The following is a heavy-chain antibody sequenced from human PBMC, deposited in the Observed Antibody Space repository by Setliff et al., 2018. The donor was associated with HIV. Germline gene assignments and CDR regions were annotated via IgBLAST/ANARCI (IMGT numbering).Heavy chain of an antibody. CDR2: INPSGGST. CDR1: GYTVTTYY. J-gene: IGHJ4*02. CDR3: ARDQKWRSHYYDSIVSSYYFDY. Sequence: ASVKVSCKASGYTVTTYYMHWVRQAPGQGPEWMGIINPSGGSTTYAQKFQGRVTMTRDTSTSTFYMELSSLRSEDTAVYYCARDQKWRSHYYDSIVSSYYFDYWGQGTLVTVSS. V-gene: IGHV1-46*01. D-gene: IGHD3-22*01.